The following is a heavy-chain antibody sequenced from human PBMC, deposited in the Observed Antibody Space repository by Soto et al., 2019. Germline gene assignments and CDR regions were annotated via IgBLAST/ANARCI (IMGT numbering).Heavy chain of an antibody. CDR2: INPNSGGT. J-gene: IGHJ6*02. Sequence: ASVKVSCKASGYTFTSYYMHWVRQAPGQGLEWMGWINPNSGGTNYAQKFQGWVTMTRDTSISTAYMELGRLRSDDTAVYYCARDQGITGTTYDYYYGMDVWGQGTTVTVSS. CDR1: GYTFTSYY. D-gene: IGHD1-20*01. V-gene: IGHV1-2*04. CDR3: ARDQGITGTTYDYYYGMDV.